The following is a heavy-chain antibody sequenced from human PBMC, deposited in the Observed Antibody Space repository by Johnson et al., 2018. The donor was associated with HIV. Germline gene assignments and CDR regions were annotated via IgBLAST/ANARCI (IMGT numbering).Heavy chain of an antibody. V-gene: IGHV3-23*04. CDR2: ISGSGGRP. Sequence: EMQLVESGGGLIQPGGSLRLSCAASGLTVSGNYMSWGQAPGKGLEWVSGISGSGGRPYYADSVKGRFTISRDNSKNTTYLQMNSLRAEDPAVYYCAKDRDSYYPPTFAAFDIWGQGTMVTVSS. D-gene: IGHD4-11*01. J-gene: IGHJ3*02. CDR3: AKDRDSYYPPTFAAFDI. CDR1: GLTVSGNY.